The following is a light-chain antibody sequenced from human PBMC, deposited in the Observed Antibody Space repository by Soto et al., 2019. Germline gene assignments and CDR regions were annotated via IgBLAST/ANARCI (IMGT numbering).Light chain of an antibody. V-gene: IGKV3-11*01. Sequence: ETVLTQSPATLSLSPGERATLSCRASQSVSNYLAWYPQKPGQPPRLLIYDASKRATGVPARFSGSGSGTDFTLTISSLEPEDVAVYYCQQRSSQFTFGPGTKVEIK. CDR3: QQRSSQFT. CDR2: DAS. CDR1: QSVSNY. J-gene: IGKJ3*01.